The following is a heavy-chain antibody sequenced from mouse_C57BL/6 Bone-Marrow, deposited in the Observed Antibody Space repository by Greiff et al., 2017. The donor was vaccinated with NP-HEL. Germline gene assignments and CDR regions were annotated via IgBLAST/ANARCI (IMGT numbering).Heavy chain of an antibody. V-gene: IGHV1-15*01. CDR3: TRDGNYCWYAMDY. CDR1: GYTFTDYE. CDR2: IDPETGGT. D-gene: IGHD2-1*01. Sequence: ESGAELVRPGASVTLSCKASGYTFTDYEMHWVKQTPVHGLEWIGAIDPETGGTAYNQKFKGKAILTADKSSSTAYMELRSLTSEDSAVYYCTRDGNYCWYAMDYWGQGTSVTVSS. J-gene: IGHJ4*01.